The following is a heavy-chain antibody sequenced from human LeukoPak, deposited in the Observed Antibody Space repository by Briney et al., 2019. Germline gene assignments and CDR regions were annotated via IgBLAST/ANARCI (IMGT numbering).Heavy chain of an antibody. CDR2: INYSGST. V-gene: IGHV4-34*01. Sequence: SETPSLTCAVYGGSFSGYYWSWIRQPPGKGLEWIGEINYSGSTNYNPSLKSRVTISVDTSKSQFALKLSSVTAADTAVYYCARGVGSTSSWGQGTLVTVSS. D-gene: IGHD2-2*01. CDR1: GGSFSGYY. J-gene: IGHJ5*02. CDR3: ARGVGSTSS.